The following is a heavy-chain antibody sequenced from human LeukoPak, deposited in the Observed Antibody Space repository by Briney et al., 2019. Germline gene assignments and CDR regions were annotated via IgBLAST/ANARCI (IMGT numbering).Heavy chain of an antibody. CDR2: IYYSGST. J-gene: IGHJ4*02. CDR3: ARHEYSSSWYFSDY. D-gene: IGHD6-13*01. CDR1: GGSISSYY. Sequence: SETLSLTCTVSGGSISSYYWSWIRQPPGKGLEWIGYIYYSGSTKHNPSLESRVTISVDTSKNQFSLKLSSVTAADTAVYYCARHEYSSSWYFSDYWGQGTLVTVSS. V-gene: IGHV4-59*08.